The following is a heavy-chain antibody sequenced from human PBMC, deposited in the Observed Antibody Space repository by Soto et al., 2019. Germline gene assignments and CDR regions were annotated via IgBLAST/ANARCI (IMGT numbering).Heavy chain of an antibody. Sequence: VASVKVSCKASGYTFTGYYMHWVRQAPGQGLEWMGWINPNSGGTNYAQKFQGRVTMTRDTSISTAYMELSRLRSDDTAVYYCAREVAVAGTRGWFDPWGQGTLVTVPQ. D-gene: IGHD6-19*01. CDR1: GYTFTGYY. J-gene: IGHJ5*02. CDR2: INPNSGGT. V-gene: IGHV1-2*02. CDR3: AREVAVAGTRGWFDP.